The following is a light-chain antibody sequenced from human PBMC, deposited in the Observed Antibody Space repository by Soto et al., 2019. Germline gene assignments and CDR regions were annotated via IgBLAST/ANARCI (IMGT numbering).Light chain of an antibody. Sequence: QSALTQPASVSGSPGQSITISCTGTSSDVGGFNSVSWYKLRPGTAPKLILYDVVDRPSGVSYRFSGSKSGNTASLTISGLQAADEADYFCSSYTSTMTNVFGSGTKLT. CDR2: DVV. J-gene: IGLJ1*01. CDR3: SSYTSTMTNV. CDR1: SSDVGGFNS. V-gene: IGLV2-14*03.